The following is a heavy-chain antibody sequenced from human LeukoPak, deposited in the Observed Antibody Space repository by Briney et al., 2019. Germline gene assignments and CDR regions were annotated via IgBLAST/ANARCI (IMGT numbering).Heavy chain of an antibody. D-gene: IGHD4-17*01. CDR3: ARGRTTVTTENYYYYYTDV. V-gene: IGHV1-8*03. CDR2: MNPNSGNT. J-gene: IGHJ6*03. CDR1: GYTFTSYD. Sequence: ASVKVSCKASGYTFTSYDINRVRQATGQGLEWMGWMNPNSGNTGYAQKFQGRVTITRNTSISTAYMELSSLRSEDTAVYYCARGRTTVTTENYYYYYTDVWGKGTTVTVSS.